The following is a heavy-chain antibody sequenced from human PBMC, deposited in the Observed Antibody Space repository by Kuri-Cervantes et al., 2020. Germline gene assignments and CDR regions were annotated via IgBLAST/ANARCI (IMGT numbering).Heavy chain of an antibody. CDR1: GYTFTSYY. D-gene: IGHD3-10*02. Sequence: ASVKVSCKASGYTFTSYYMHWVRQAPGQGLEWMGIINPSGGSTSYAQKFQGRVTMTRDTSTSTVYMELSSLRSEDTAVYYCAREGAITMLDFNPRYYYYYYGMDVWGQGTTVTVSS. J-gene: IGHJ6*02. CDR3: AREGAITMLDFNPRYYYYYYGMDV. V-gene: IGHV1-46*01. CDR2: INPSGGST.